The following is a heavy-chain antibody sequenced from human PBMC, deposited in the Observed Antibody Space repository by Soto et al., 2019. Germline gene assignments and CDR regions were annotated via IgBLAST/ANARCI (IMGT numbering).Heavy chain of an antibody. V-gene: IGHV3-48*04. CDR2: ISDSSSTI. CDR1: GFTFNSHT. Sequence: EVQLVESGGGLVQPGGSLRLSCVASGFTFNSHTMNWVRQAPGKGLEWLSYISDSSSTIYYADSVKGRFTISRDNAKNSLYLQMNSLRADDTAVYYCVREVGASGYWGQGTLLTVSS. D-gene: IGHD1-26*01. CDR3: VREVGASGY. J-gene: IGHJ4*02.